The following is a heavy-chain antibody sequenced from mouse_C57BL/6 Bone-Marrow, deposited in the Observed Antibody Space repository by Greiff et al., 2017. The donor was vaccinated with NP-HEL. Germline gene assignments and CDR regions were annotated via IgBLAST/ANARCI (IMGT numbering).Heavy chain of an antibody. V-gene: IGHV1-50*01. Sequence: VQLQHPGAELVKPGASVKLSCKASGYTFTSYWMQWVKQRPGQGLEWIGEIDPSDSYTNYNQKFKGKATLTVDTSSSTAYMQLSSLTSEDSAVYYCARLRLFAYWGQGTLVTVSA. CDR2: IDPSDSYT. D-gene: IGHD1-2*01. CDR3: ARLRLFAY. J-gene: IGHJ3*01. CDR1: GYTFTSYW.